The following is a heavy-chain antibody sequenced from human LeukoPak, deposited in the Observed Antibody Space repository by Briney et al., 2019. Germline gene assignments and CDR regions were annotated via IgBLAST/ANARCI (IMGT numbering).Heavy chain of an antibody. Sequence: KAGGSLRLSCAASGFTFSSYSMNWVRQAPGKGLEWVSSISSSSSYIYYADSVKGRFTISRDNAKNSLYLQMNSLRAEDTAVYYCARDFWDLGYFDLWGRGTLVTVSS. V-gene: IGHV3-21*01. CDR1: GFTFSSYS. CDR2: ISSSSSYI. D-gene: IGHD1-26*01. CDR3: ARDFWDLGYFDL. J-gene: IGHJ2*01.